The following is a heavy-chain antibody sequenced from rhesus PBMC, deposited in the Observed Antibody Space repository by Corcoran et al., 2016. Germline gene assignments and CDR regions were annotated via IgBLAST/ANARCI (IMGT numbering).Heavy chain of an antibody. CDR3: AKRFCIDEDDYGYYGFDY. Sequence: EVQLVESGGGLAKPGGSLRLSCAASGFTFSSYWMNWVRQAPGKGLEWVSAINSGGGSTYFPDSVKGRFTISRDNSKNTLSLQMNSLRAEDTAVYYCAKRFCIDEDDYGYYGFDYWGQGVLVTVSS. CDR1: GFTFSSYW. V-gene: IGHV3S25*01. D-gene: IGHD3-9*01. J-gene: IGHJ4*01. CDR2: INSGGGST.